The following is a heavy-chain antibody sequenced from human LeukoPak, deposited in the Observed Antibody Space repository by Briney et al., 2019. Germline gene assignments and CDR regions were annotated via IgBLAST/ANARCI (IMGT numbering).Heavy chain of an antibody. CDR2: INHSGST. Sequence: SETLSLTCAVYGGSFSGYYWSWIRQPPGKGLEWIGEINHSGSTNYNPSLKSRVTISVDTSKNQFSLKLSSVTAADTAVYYCARGLYIEGHDYWGQGTLVTVSS. CDR3: ARGLYIEGHDY. J-gene: IGHJ4*02. CDR1: GGSFSGYY. D-gene: IGHD1-26*01. V-gene: IGHV4-34*01.